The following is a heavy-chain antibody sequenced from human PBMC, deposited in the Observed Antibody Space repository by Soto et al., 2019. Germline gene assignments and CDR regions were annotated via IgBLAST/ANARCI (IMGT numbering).Heavy chain of an antibody. CDR3: ARLVAGAPAYHFDY. V-gene: IGHV4-39*01. D-gene: IGHD1-26*01. Sequence: SETLSLTCTVSGGSISGSSYYWGWIRQPPGKGLEWIGSLYYSGSTYYNPSLKSRVTISVDTSKKQFSLRLSSVTAAETAVYYCARLVAGAPAYHFDYWGQGTLVTVSS. CDR2: LYYSGST. CDR1: GGSISGSSYY. J-gene: IGHJ4*02.